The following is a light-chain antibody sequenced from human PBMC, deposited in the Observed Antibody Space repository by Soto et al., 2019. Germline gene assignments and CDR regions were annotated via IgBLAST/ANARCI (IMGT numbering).Light chain of an antibody. CDR2: SAS. J-gene: IGKJ2*01. CDR1: QDINTF. Sequence: DIQLTQSPSFLSASVGDRVTITCRASQDINTFLAWYQQKPGKAPQLLIYSASNLHSGVPSRFSGSGSGTEFTLTVNSLQPEDFPTYHCQQHHSYPYTFGQGTNLEIK. CDR3: QQHHSYPYT. V-gene: IGKV1-9*01.